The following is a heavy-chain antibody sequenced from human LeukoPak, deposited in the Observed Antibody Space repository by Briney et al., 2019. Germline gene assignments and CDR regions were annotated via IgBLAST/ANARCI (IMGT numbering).Heavy chain of an antibody. D-gene: IGHD6-19*01. CDR2: IYYSGST. J-gene: IGHJ6*03. Sequence: SETLSLTCTVSGGSISSYYWSWLRQPPGKGLEWIGYIYYSGSTNYNPSLKSRVTISVDTSKNQFSLKLSSVTAADTAVYYCARGIYSSGWVYYYYYMDVWGKGTTVTISS. CDR1: GGSISSYY. CDR3: ARGIYSSGWVYYYYYMDV. V-gene: IGHV4-59*01.